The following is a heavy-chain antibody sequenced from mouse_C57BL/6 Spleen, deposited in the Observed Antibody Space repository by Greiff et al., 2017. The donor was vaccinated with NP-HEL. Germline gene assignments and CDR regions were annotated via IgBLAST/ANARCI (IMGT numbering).Heavy chain of an antibody. Sequence: QVQLKQPGAELVRPGSSVKLSCKASGYTFTSYWMDWVKQRPGQGLEWIGNIYPSDSETHYNQKFKDKATLTVDKSSSTAYMQLSSLTSEDSAVYYCARSHYYGSDYAMDYWGQGTSVTVSS. CDR2: IYPSDSET. CDR3: ARSHYYGSDYAMDY. D-gene: IGHD1-1*01. CDR1: GYTFTSYW. V-gene: IGHV1-61*01. J-gene: IGHJ4*01.